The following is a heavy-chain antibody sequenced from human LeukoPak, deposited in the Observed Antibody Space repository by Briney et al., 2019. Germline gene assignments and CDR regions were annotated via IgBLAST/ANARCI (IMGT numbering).Heavy chain of an antibody. CDR1: GRSFSGYY. V-gene: IGHV4-34*01. CDR2: INHSGST. CDR3: ARGREQQLFYYYYYMDV. J-gene: IGHJ6*03. D-gene: IGHD1/OR15-1a*01. Sequence: PSETLSLTCAVYGRSFSGYYWSWSCQPPGKGLEWIGEINHSGSTNYNPSLKSRVTISLDTSKNQFSLNLSSVTAADTAVYYCARGREQQLFYYYYYMDVWGKGTTVTVSS.